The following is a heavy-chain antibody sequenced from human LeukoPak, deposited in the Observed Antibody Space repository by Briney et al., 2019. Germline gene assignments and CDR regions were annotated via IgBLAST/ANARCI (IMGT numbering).Heavy chain of an antibody. CDR2: ISGSGGST. CDR1: GFTFSSYA. D-gene: IGHD2-2*01. CDR3: AKDGDRCSSTSCYATYYFDY. V-gene: IGHV3-23*01. J-gene: IGHJ4*02. Sequence: TGGSLRLSCAASGFTFSSYAMSWVRQAPGKGLEWVSAISGSGGSTYYADSVKGRFTISRDNSKNTLYLQMNSLRAEDTAVYYCAKDGDRCSSTSCYATYYFDYWGQGTLVTVSS.